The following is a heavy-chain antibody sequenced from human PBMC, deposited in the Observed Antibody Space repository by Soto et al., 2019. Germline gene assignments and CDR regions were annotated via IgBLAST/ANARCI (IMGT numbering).Heavy chain of an antibody. CDR1: GGSIRNSGYH. CDR2: IYDSERT. CDR3: AREGYNYGTGTDY. V-gene: IGHV4-39*02. J-gene: IGHJ4*02. D-gene: IGHD3-10*01. Sequence: QLQLQESGPGLVKPSETLSLTCTVSGGSIRNSGYHWGWIRQPPGKGLEGIGSIYDSERTYYNPSLKSRVTMSVDTSKNQLSLRLSSATAADSAVYYCAREGYNYGTGTDYWGQGTLVTVSS.